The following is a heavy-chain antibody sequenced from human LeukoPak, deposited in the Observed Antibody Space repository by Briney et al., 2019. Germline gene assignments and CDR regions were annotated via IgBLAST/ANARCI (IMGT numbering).Heavy chain of an antibody. CDR2: IYYSGST. CDR1: GGSISSYY. J-gene: IGHJ5*02. CDR3: ARTMVRGVIRVNNWFDP. Sequence: SETLSLTCTVSGGSISSYYWSWIRQPPGKGLEWIGYIYYSGSTNYNPSLKSRVTISVDTSKNQFSLKLSSVTAADTAVYYCARTMVRGVIRVNNWFDPWGQGTLVTVSS. V-gene: IGHV4-59*12. D-gene: IGHD3-10*01.